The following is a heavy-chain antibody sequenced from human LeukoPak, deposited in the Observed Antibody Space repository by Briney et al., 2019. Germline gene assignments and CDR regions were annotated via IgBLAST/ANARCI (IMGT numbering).Heavy chain of an antibody. D-gene: IGHD6-19*01. CDR3: AIALYSSGWYVYY. Sequence: PGGSLRLSCAASGSTFSSYAMTWVRQAPGKGLEWVSAISGSDGSTYYTDSVKGRFTISGDHSKSTLYLQMNSLRAEDTAIYYCAIALYSSGWYVYYWGQGTLVTVSS. CDR2: ISGSDGST. J-gene: IGHJ4*02. V-gene: IGHV3-23*01. CDR1: GSTFSSYA.